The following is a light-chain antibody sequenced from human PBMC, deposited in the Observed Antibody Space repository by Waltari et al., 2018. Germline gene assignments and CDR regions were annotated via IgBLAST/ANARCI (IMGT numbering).Light chain of an antibody. J-gene: IGKJ5*01. CDR1: QSVSGSY. V-gene: IGKV3-20*01. CDR2: GAS. CDR3: QYYGASRGPIT. Sequence: EIVLTQSPGTLSLSPGETATLSCRASQSVSGSYLAWNQQKPGQAPRLLIKGASSRAPGIPDRCSGSGSGTDFTLTISRLEPEDFGVYYCQYYGASRGPITFGQGTRLEIK.